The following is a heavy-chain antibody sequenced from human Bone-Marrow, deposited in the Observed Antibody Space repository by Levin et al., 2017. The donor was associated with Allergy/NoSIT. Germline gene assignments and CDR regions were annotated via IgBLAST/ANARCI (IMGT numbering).Heavy chain of an antibody. Sequence: PGESLKISCEASGFTFSNSWMNWVRQVPGAGLMWVSRINTDGTTVSYADTVKGRFTISRDNAKRALYLEMKSLRVEDTGVYFCVREDHDSWTGDNWFDPWGQGTLVAVSS. CDR2: INTDGTTV. V-gene: IGHV3-74*01. CDR1: GFTFSNSW. J-gene: IGHJ5*02. D-gene: IGHD3/OR15-3a*01. CDR3: VREDHDSWTGDNWFDP.